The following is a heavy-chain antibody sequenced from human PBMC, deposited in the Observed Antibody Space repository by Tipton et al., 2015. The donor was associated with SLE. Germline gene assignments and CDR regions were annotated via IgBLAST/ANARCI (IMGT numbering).Heavy chain of an antibody. Sequence: TLSLTCAVYGGSFSCYHWTWIRQPPGQGLEWIGSIYSSGYTYYNPSLKSRVSISVDTSKSQFSLKLNSVTAADTAVYYCATPGYFGSGGSVAYWGQGTLVAVSS. CDR2: IYSSGYT. D-gene: IGHD3-10*01. J-gene: IGHJ4*02. V-gene: IGHV4-34*01. CDR1: GGSFSCYH. CDR3: ATPGYFGSGGSVAY.